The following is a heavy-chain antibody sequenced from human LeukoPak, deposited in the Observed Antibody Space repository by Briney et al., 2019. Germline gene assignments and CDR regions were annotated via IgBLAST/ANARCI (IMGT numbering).Heavy chain of an antibody. CDR3: AIKYYYYYGMDV. CDR1: GYSFTSYW. CDR2: IDPSDSYT. J-gene: IGHJ6*02. V-gene: IGHV5-10-1*01. Sequence: GESLKISCKGSGYSFTSYWISWVRQMPGKGLEWMGRIDPSDSYTNYSPSFQGHVTISADKSISTAYLQWSSLRASDTAMYYCAIKYYYYYGMDVWGQGTTVTVSS.